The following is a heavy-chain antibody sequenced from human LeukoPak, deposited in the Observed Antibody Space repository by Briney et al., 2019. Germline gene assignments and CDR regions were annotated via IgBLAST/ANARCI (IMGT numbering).Heavy chain of an antibody. J-gene: IGHJ5*02. CDR1: GFTFSSYW. Sequence: QPGGSLRLSCAASGFTFSSYWMSWVRQAPGKGLEWVANIKQDGSEKYYVDSVKGRFTISRDNAKNSLYLQMNSLRAEDTAVYYCARETGPLWFGELLRNWFDPWGQGTLVTVSS. V-gene: IGHV3-7*01. CDR2: IKQDGSEK. CDR3: ARETGPLWFGELLRNWFDP. D-gene: IGHD3-10*01.